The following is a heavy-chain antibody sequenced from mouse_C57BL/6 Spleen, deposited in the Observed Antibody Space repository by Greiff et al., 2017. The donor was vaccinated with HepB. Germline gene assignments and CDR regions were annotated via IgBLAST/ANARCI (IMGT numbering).Heavy chain of an antibody. CDR3: ASEGWTDYYAMDY. Sequence: VQLQQPGAELVKPGASVKLSCKASGYTFTSYWMHWVKQRPGQGLEWIGMIHPNSGSTNYNEKFKSKATLTVDKSSSTAYMQLSSLTSEDSAVYYCASEGWTDYYAMDYWGQGTSVTVSS. V-gene: IGHV1-64*01. D-gene: IGHD3-3*01. CDR1: GYTFTSYW. J-gene: IGHJ4*01. CDR2: IHPNSGST.